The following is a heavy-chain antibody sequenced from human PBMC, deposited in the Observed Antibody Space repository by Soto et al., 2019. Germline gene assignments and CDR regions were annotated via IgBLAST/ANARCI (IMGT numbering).Heavy chain of an antibody. CDR3: ARSISSGYTVLFDY. V-gene: IGHV4-31*03. D-gene: IGHD3-22*01. Sequence: SETLSLTCTVSGGSISSGGYYWSWIRQHPGKGLEWIGYIYYSGNTYYNPSLKSRVTISVDTSKNQFSLKLSSVTAADTAVYYCARSISSGYTVLFDYRGQGTLVTVSS. CDR2: IYYSGNT. CDR1: GGSISSGGYY. J-gene: IGHJ4*02.